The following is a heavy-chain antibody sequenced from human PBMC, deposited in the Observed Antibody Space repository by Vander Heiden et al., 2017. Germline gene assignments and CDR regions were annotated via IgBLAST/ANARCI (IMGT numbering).Heavy chain of an antibody. V-gene: IGHV5-10-1*03. CDR2: IDPGDSYT. Sequence: EVQLVQSGTEVKKPGESLRISCKPSGYSFTSHWIGWVRQTAGKGLEWVGRIDPGDSYTNYSPSFEGHVTISTDNSINTAYLQWSSLRASDTAMYYCARLDPHSKSYTFYGMEVWGQGTTVTVSS. D-gene: IGHD3-16*01. J-gene: IGHJ6*02. CDR1: GYSFTSHW. CDR3: ARLDPHSKSYTFYGMEV.